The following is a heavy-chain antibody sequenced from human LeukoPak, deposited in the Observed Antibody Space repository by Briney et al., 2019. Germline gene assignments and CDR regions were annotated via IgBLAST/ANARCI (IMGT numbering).Heavy chain of an antibody. CDR1: GYTFNIYG. J-gene: IGHJ4*02. CDR2: ISARDGNT. D-gene: IGHD2-21*02. CDR3: AREPLGCGGDCHFDY. Sequence: ASVKVSCKASGYTFNIYGISWVRQAPGQGLEWMGWISARDGNTEYAQNLQDRVTMTTDTSTSTAYMELRSLRSDDTAIYYCAREPLGCGGDCHFDYWGQGTLVTVSS. V-gene: IGHV1-18*01.